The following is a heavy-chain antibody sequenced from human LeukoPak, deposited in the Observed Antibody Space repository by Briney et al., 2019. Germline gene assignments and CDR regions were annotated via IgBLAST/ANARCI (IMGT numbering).Heavy chain of an antibody. CDR1: GYTFTDYF. J-gene: IGHJ4*02. Sequence: GASVKVSCKASGYTFTDYFMHWVRQAPGRGLEWMGWINPNSGGTHYAQKFQGRVTMTRVTSISTAYMEFSRLSVVGRDVYYCLRDPGYSSPRGDYWGQGTLVTVSS. CDR3: LRDPGYSSPRGDY. V-gene: IGHV1-2*02. D-gene: IGHD5-18*01. CDR2: INPNSGGT.